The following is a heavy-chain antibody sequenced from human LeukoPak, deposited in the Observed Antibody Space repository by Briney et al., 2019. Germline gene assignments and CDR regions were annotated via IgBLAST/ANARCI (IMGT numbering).Heavy chain of an antibody. CDR3: TTDLGTYYHGSQRLIPIDY. D-gene: IGHD3-10*01. V-gene: IGHV3-15*01. J-gene: IGHJ4*02. CDR2: IKSKTDGETT. Sequence: GGSLRLSCAASGFTVSSTHMVWVRQAPGKGLEWIGRIKSKTDGETTNYAEPVRGRFTISRDDSKSAVYLQMNSLKIEDTAVYYCTTDLGTYYHGSQRLIPIDYWGQGTLVTVSS. CDR1: GFTVSSTH.